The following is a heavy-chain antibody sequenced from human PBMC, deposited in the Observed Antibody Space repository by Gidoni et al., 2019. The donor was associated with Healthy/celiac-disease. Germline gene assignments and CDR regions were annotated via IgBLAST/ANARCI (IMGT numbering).Heavy chain of an antibody. V-gene: IGHV3-21*01. CDR3: ARDGTPALPRYCSSTSCSDAFDI. Sequence: EVQLVESGGGLVKPGGSLRLSCAASGFTFSRYSLNWVRQAPGKGLEWVSSISSSSSYIYYADSVKGRFTISRDNAKNSLYLQMNSLRAEDTAVYYCARDGTPALPRYCSSTSCSDAFDIWGQGTMVTVSS. CDR1: GFTFSRYS. D-gene: IGHD2-2*01. CDR2: ISSSSSYI. J-gene: IGHJ3*02.